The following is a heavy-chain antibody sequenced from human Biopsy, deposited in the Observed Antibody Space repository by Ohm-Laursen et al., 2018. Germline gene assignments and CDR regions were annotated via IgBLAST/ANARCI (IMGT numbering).Heavy chain of an antibody. V-gene: IGHV3-11*04. Sequence: LRLSCAASGFTFSDYYMSWIRQAPGKGLEWLSYISGSGTTIFYADSVKGRFTISRDNAKDSLDLQMSSLRAEDTALYYCASAHQYCSGATCNGGSDFWGQGTLVTVSS. CDR2: ISGSGTTI. J-gene: IGHJ4*02. CDR1: GFTFSDYY. CDR3: ASAHQYCSGATCNGGSDF. D-gene: IGHD2-15*01.